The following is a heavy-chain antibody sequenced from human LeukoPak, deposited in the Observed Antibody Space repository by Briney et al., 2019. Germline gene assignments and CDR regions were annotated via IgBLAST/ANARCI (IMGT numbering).Heavy chain of an antibody. CDR1: GGSVSSGSYH. D-gene: IGHD6-19*01. CDR3: ARDPSGSGWPYFDY. J-gene: IGHJ4*02. CDR2: IYYSGST. Sequence: SETLSLTCTVSGGSVSSGSYHWNWIRQPPGKGPEWIGNIYYSGSTNYNPSLKSRVTMSVDTSKNQFSLKLNSVTAADTAVYYCARDPSGSGWPYFDYWGQGTLVTVSS. V-gene: IGHV4-61*01.